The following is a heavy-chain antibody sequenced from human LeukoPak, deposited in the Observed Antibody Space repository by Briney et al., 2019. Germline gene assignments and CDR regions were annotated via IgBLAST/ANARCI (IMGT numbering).Heavy chain of an antibody. Sequence: ASVKVSCKASGYIFTSYDINWVRQATGQGLEWMGWMNPNSGNTGYAQKFQGRVTITRNTSISTAYMELGSLRSEDTAVYYCASSNYDNSGYYTYFDYWGQGTLVTVSS. D-gene: IGHD3-22*01. V-gene: IGHV1-8*03. CDR1: GYIFTSYD. CDR3: ASSNYDNSGYYTYFDY. J-gene: IGHJ4*02. CDR2: MNPNSGNT.